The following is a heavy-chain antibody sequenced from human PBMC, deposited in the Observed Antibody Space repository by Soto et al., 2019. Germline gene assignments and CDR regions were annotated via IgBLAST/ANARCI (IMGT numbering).Heavy chain of an antibody. V-gene: IGHV3-23*01. J-gene: IGHJ4*02. CDR2: ILGSTGNT. CDR3: TKGAWLDY. Sequence: EVQLLESGGGLVQPGGSLRLSCAASGFTFSTFDMSWVRQAPGKGLEWVSAILGSTGNTYYADSVKGRFTISKDNSENTLFLHMNSLRPEDTALYYCTKGAWLDYRGQGMLVTVSS. CDR1: GFTFSTFD. D-gene: IGHD3-9*01.